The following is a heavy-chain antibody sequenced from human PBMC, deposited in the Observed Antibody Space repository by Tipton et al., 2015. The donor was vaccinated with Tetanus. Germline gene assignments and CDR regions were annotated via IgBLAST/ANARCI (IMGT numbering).Heavy chain of an antibody. D-gene: IGHD3-3*01. CDR1: GFSFSTFA. CDR3: ARPYYDFWHCYPNDAFQI. CDR2: VSYDGSSE. J-gene: IGHJ3*02. V-gene: IGHV3-30*04. Sequence: SLRLSCAASGFSFSTFAMYWVRQAPGKGLEWVAVVSYDGSSESYADSMKGRFTISRDNSKDTLYLQMSSLRAEDSAVYYCARPYYDFWHCYPNDAFQIWGQGTMVSFSS.